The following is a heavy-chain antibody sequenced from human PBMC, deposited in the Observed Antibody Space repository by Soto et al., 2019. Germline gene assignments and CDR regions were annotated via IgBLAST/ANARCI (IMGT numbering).Heavy chain of an antibody. D-gene: IGHD3-3*01. CDR2: ISAYNGNT. Sequence: VASVKVSCKASGYTFTSYGISWVRQAPVQGLEWMGWISAYNGNTNYAQKLQGRVNMTTDTSTSTAYMELRSLRSDDTAVYYCARRSGGSNYDFWSGYYLPYYYGMDVWGQGTTVTVSS. CDR3: ARRSGGSNYDFWSGYYLPYYYGMDV. J-gene: IGHJ6*02. V-gene: IGHV1-18*01. CDR1: GYTFTSYG.